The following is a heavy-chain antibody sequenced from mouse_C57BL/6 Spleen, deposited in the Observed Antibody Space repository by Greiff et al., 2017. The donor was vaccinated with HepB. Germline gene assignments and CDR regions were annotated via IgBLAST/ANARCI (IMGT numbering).Heavy chain of an antibody. CDR2: IHPNSGST. CDR1: GYTFTSYW. J-gene: IGHJ3*01. Sequence: QVQLQQPGAELVKPGASVKLSCKASGYTFTSYWMHWVKQRPGQGLEWIGMIHPNSGSTNYNEKFKSKATLTVDKSSSTAYMQLSSLTSEDSAVYDCARWGLRHCFAYWGQGTLVTVSA. CDR3: ARWGLRHCFAY. D-gene: IGHD2-4*01. V-gene: IGHV1-64*01.